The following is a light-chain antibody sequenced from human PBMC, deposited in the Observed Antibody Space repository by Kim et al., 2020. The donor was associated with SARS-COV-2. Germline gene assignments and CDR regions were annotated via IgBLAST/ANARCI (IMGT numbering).Light chain of an antibody. CDR2: QDD. CDR1: KLGDKY. V-gene: IGLV3-1*01. CDR3: QAWDRGTVV. J-gene: IGLJ3*02. Sequence: SYELTQPPSVSVSPGQTASITCSGDKLGDKYACWYQQKSGQSPVLVIYQDDKRPSGIPGRFSGSNSGNTAPLTISGTRAMDEADYYCQAWDRGTVVFGGGTKLTVL.